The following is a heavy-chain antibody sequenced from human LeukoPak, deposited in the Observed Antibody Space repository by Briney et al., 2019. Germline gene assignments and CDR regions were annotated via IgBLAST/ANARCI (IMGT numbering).Heavy chain of an antibody. CDR2: IYYSVST. J-gene: IGHJ4*02. CDR3: ARVPTVTFFDH. Sequence: PSETLSLTCRVSGVSISSGSNYWGWIRQPPGKGLEWIGSIYYSVSTYDNPSLKSRVTISVDTSKNQFSLKLSSVTAADTAVYYCARVPTVTFFDHWGQGTLVTVSS. D-gene: IGHD4-17*01. V-gene: IGHV4-39*07. CDR1: GVSISSGSNY.